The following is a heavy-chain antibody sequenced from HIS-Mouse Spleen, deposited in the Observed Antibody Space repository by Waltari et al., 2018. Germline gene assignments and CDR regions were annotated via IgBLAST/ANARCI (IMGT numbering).Heavy chain of an antibody. CDR1: GGSISSSSSY. CDR2: IYYSGST. J-gene: IGHJ2*01. Sequence: QLQLQESGPGLVKPSETLSLTCTVSGGSISSSSSYWGRVRQPPGKGREWIGSIYYSGSTYYNPSLKSRVTISVDTSKNQFSLKLSSVTAADTAVYYCAREIPYSSSWYDWYFDLWGRGTLVTVSS. V-gene: IGHV4-39*07. D-gene: IGHD6-13*01. CDR3: AREIPYSSSWYDWYFDL.